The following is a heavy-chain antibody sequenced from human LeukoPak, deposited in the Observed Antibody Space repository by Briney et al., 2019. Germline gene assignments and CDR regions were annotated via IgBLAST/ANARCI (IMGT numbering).Heavy chain of an antibody. D-gene: IGHD6-6*01. Sequence: LETLSLTCTVSGDSISSNNFYWDWIRQPPGKGLEWIGSAYYSGTTYYNPSLKSRVTISIDTSKNQFSLNLSSVTAADTAVYYCARVTAARRPLWFDPWGQGTLVTVSS. CDR1: GDSISSNNFY. V-gene: IGHV4-39*07. J-gene: IGHJ5*02. CDR3: ARVTAARRPLWFDP. CDR2: AYYSGTT.